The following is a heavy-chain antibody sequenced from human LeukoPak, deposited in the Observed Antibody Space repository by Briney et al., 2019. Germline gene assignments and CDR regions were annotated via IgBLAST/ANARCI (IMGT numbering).Heavy chain of an antibody. D-gene: IGHD4-11*01. CDR2: ISSSGGTT. J-gene: IGHJ4*02. CDR1: GFTFSSYS. CDR3: AKGRLQIDY. V-gene: IGHV3-23*01. Sequence: GGSLRLSCAASGFTFSSYSMNWVRQAPGKGLEWVSSISSSGGTTYYADSVKGRLTISRDNSKNTLYLQMSSLRAEDTAVYYCAKGRLQIDYWGQGTLVTVSS.